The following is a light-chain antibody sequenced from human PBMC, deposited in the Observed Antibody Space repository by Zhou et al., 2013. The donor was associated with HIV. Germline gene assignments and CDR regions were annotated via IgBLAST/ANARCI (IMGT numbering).Light chain of an antibody. J-gene: IGKJ1*01. Sequence: DIQVTQSPSSLSASVGDRVTITCRASQSIDSHLNWYQEKPGKAPQLLIYAASSLQSGVPSRFSGSGSGTDFTLTISSLQPEDFATYHCQQSYNTPWTFGQGTKVE. CDR1: QSIDSH. V-gene: IGKV1-39*01. CDR3: QQSYNTPWT. CDR2: AAS.